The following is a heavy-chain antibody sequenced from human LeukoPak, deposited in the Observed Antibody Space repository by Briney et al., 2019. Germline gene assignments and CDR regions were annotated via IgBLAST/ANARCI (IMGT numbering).Heavy chain of an antibody. CDR1: GGSISSYY. J-gene: IGHJ5*02. D-gene: IGHD2-2*01. V-gene: IGHV4-59*01. CDR2: IYYSGST. CDR3: ARVDQLLSGWFDP. Sequence: NPSETLSLTCTVSGGSISSYYWSWIRQPPGKGLEWIGYIYYSGSTNYNPSLKSRVTISVDTSKNQFSLKLSSVTAADTAVYYCARVDQLLSGWFDPWGQGTLVTVSS.